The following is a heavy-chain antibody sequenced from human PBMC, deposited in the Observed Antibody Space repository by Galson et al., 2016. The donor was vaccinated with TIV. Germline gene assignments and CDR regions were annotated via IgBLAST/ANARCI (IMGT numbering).Heavy chain of an antibody. J-gene: IGHJ6*02. CDR1: GFTVSDNY. D-gene: IGHD2-21*01. V-gene: IGHV3-66*02. Sequence: SLRLSCAASGFTVSDNYMIWVRQAPGKGLGWVSLIYSDGSTVYADSVKGRFTISRDNSRNTLYLQMNSLRAEDTAVYYCARERRHCGDNCYLSYYFGMDVWGQGTTVTVSS. CDR3: ARERRHCGDNCYLSYYFGMDV. CDR2: IYSDGST.